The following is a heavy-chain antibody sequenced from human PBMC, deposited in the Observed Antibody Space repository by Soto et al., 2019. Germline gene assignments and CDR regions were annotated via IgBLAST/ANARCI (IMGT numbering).Heavy chain of an antibody. V-gene: IGHV4-59*01. Sequence: SETLSLTCNVSGGSISNYYWTWVRQSPEKGLEWIGYMYYNGNINYNPSLKSRVTISIDTSKNQFSLTLKSVTAADTAVYYCASGGNWLHPWAQGVIVTVYS. J-gene: IGHJ5*02. CDR1: GGSISNYY. CDR3: ASGGNWLHP. CDR2: MYYNGNI. D-gene: IGHD3-16*01.